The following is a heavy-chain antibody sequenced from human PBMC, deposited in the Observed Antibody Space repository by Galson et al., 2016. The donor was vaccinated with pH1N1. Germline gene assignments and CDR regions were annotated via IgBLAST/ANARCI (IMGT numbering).Heavy chain of an antibody. CDR3: ARNWWGIDY. J-gene: IGHJ4*02. D-gene: IGHD2-15*01. Sequence: SLRLSCAASGFSFSDDWMHWVRQAPGKGLGWVARTDNDWRGTSHADSVRGRLAISRDNAENMLYLHINSRRTAGTAVYYRARNWWGIDYWGQGALVTVSS. V-gene: IGHV3-74*01. CDR1: GFSFSDDW. CDR2: TDNDWRGT.